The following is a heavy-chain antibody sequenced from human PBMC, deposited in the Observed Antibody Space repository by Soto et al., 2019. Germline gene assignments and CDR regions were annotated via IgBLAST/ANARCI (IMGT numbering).Heavy chain of an antibody. CDR3: SRPLYSGSYSDYYFDY. D-gene: IGHD1-26*01. J-gene: IGHJ4*02. CDR1: GFTFSSYA. CDR2: ISYDGINK. Sequence: GGSLRLSCAASGFTFSSYAMHWVRQAPGKGLEWVAVISYDGINKYYADSVQGRFTISRDISKNTVYLQMNSLRTEDTAVYYCSRPLYSGSYSDYYFDYWGQGTLVTVSS. V-gene: IGHV3-30-3*01.